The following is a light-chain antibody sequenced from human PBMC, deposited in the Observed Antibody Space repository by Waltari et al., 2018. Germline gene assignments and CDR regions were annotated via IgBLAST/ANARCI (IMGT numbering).Light chain of an antibody. CDR1: QVISNN. CDR2: KAS. V-gene: IGKV1-16*01. CDR3: QHGYGTPYS. J-gene: IGKJ2*03. Sequence: DIQMTQSPSSLSASVGDRVTIICQASQVISNNLAWYQQKPGKVPRLLIYKASTLQSGVPSRFSGSGSGTDFTLTISSRQPEDFATYYCQHGYGTPYSFGQGTKVEIK.